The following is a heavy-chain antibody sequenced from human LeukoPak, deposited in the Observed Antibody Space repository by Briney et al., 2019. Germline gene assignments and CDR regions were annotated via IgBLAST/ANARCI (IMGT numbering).Heavy chain of an antibody. Sequence: GASVKVSCKASGYTFTSYYMHWVRQAPGQGLEWMGIINPSGGSTSYAQKFQGRVTMTRDTSTSTVYMELSSLRSEDTAVYYCARRMAVAGTTLGSDYWGRGTLVTVSS. CDR2: INPSGGST. CDR3: ARRMAVAGTTLGSDY. V-gene: IGHV1-46*01. CDR1: GYTFTSYY. J-gene: IGHJ4*02. D-gene: IGHD6-19*01.